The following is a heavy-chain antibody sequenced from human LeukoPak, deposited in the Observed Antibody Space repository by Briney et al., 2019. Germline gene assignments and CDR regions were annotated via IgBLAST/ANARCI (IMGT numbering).Heavy chain of an antibody. CDR1: GYTFTSYY. CDR2: INPSGGST. J-gene: IGHJ4*02. Sequence: ASVKVSCKASGYTFTSYYMHWVRQAPGQGLEWMGIINPSGGSTGYAQKFQGRVTMTRDTSTSTVYMELSSLRSEDTAVYYCARAPFWLELASYVGLGRVYWGQGTLVTVSS. D-gene: IGHD5-18*01. CDR3: ARAPFWLELASYVGLGRVY. V-gene: IGHV1-46*01.